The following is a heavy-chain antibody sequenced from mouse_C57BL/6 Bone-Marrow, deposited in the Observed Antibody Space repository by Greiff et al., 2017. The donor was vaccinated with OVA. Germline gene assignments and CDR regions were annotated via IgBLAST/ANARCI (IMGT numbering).Heavy chain of an antibody. V-gene: IGHV14-4*01. J-gene: IGHJ1*03. Sequence: EVQRVESGAELVRPGASVKLSCTASGFNIKDDYMHWVKQRPEQGLEWIGWIDPENGDTEYASKFQGKATITADTSSNTAYLQLSSLTSEDTAVYYCVDYNWYFDVWGTGTTVTVSS. CDR3: VDYNWYFDV. CDR1: GFNIKDDY. D-gene: IGHD2-4*01. CDR2: IDPENGDT.